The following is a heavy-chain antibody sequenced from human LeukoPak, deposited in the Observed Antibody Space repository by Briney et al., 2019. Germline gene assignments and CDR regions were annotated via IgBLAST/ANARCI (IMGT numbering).Heavy chain of an antibody. J-gene: IGHJ3*02. Sequence: GGSLRLSCAASGFTFSSYGMSWVRQAPGKGLEWVSAISGSGGSTYYADSVKGRFTISRDNSKNTLYLQMNSLRAEDTAVYYCAKVGEYQLLLCAFDMWGQGTMVTVSS. CDR3: AKVGEYQLLLCAFDM. CDR2: ISGSGGST. D-gene: IGHD2-2*01. V-gene: IGHV3-23*01. CDR1: GFTFSSYG.